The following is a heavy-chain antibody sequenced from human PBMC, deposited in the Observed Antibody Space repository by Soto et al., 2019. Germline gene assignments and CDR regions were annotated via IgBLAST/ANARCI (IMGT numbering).Heavy chain of an antibody. D-gene: IGHD3-16*01. CDR1: GGTFSSYT. V-gene: IGHV1-69*02. CDR3: ASPSYLGDAFDI. CDR2: IIPNLCIA. Sequence: QVQLVQSGAEVKKPGSSVKVSCKASGGTFSSYTISWVRQAPGQGLEWMGRIIPNLCIANYAQKFQGRVTITADKSTSTAYMELSSLRSEDTAVYYCASPSYLGDAFDIWGQGTMVTVSS. J-gene: IGHJ3*02.